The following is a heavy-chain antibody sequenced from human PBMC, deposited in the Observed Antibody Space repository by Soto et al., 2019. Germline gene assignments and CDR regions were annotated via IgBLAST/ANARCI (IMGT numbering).Heavy chain of an antibody. CDR1: GGTVRRGSYL. J-gene: IGHJ3*01. Sequence: PSETLSLTWGGSGGTVRRGSYLGSWIRQFPGKGLEWIGYIYYTGSTNYNPSLKSRVTISLDTSKNQFSLKLNSVTAADTAVYYCSCMQFHDLWSAPQRAFSGQGTMVIV. CDR3: SCMQFHDLWSAPQRAF. V-gene: IGHV4-61*01. D-gene: IGHD3-3*01. CDR2: IYYTGST.